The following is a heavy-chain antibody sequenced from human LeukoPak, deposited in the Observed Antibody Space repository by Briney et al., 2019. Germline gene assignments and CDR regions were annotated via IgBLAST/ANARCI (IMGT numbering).Heavy chain of an antibody. Sequence: SETLSLTCTVSGGSISSYYWSWIRQPPGKGLEWIGYIYYSGSTNYNPSLKSRVTISVDTSKNQFSLKLSSVTAADTAVYYCARNRYYYGSGNYGVPNWFDPWGQGTLVTVSS. D-gene: IGHD3-10*01. J-gene: IGHJ5*02. CDR3: ARNRYYYGSGNYGVPNWFDP. V-gene: IGHV4-59*01. CDR2: IYYSGST. CDR1: GGSISSYY.